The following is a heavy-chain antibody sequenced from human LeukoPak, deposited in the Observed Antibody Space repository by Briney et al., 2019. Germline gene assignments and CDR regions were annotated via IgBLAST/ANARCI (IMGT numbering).Heavy chain of an antibody. CDR1: GFTFSKSW. J-gene: IGHJ5*02. D-gene: IGHD3/OR15-3a*01. CDR2: IKPDGTEK. Sequence: GGSLRLSCAASGFTFSKSWMSWARQAPGKGLECVANIKPDGTEKYYVDSVKGRFTISRDNAKNSLYLQMNSLRAEDTAVYYCAGDAMGPGLAASWGQGTLVTVS. CDR3: AGDAMGPGLAAS. V-gene: IGHV3-7*03.